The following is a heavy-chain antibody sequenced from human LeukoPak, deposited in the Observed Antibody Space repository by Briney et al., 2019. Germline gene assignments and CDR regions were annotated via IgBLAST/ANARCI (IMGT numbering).Heavy chain of an antibody. J-gene: IGHJ4*02. Sequence: HPGGSLRLTCAASGFTFSSYWMTWVRQAPGKGLEWVANIKYGGSEKYYADSVKGRFTISRDNAKNSLYLQMNSLRAKDTAVYFCARAEGCSYAFYFVYWGQGTLVTVSS. CDR2: IKYGGSEK. D-gene: IGHD3-16*01. V-gene: IGHV3-7*04. CDR1: GFTFSSYW. CDR3: ARAEGCSYAFYFVY.